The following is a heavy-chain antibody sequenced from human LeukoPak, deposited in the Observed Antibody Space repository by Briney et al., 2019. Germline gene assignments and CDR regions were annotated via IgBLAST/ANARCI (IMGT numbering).Heavy chain of an antibody. CDR1: GFSFSTYA. CDR2: ISGSGKT. V-gene: IGHV3-23*01. CDR3: AKERDAKGYFDY. J-gene: IGHJ4*02. Sequence: GGSLRLSCAASGFSFSTYAMSWVRQAPGQGLEWVSAISGSGKTYYPDSVKGRFTISRDNSKNTLFLQMNGLRAEDTAVYYCAKERDAKGYFDYWDQGTLVTVSS.